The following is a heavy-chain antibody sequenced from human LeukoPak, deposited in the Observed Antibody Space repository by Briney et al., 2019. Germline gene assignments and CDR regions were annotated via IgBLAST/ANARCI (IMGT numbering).Heavy chain of an antibody. Sequence: SETLSLTCTVSGGSISSGTYYWSWIRQPAGKGLEWIGRIYTSGSTNYNPSLKSRVTVSGDTSKNQFSLKLSSVTAADTAVYYCAIGYGSTNYYFDYWGQGTLVTVSS. CDR1: GGSISSGTYY. J-gene: IGHJ4*02. CDR3: AIGYGSTNYYFDY. V-gene: IGHV4-61*02. D-gene: IGHD3-10*01. CDR2: IYTSGST.